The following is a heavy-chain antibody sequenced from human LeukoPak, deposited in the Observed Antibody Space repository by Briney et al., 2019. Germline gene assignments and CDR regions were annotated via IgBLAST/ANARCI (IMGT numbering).Heavy chain of an antibody. CDR2: IWSDGSNK. D-gene: IGHD6-19*01. CDR1: GFTFSSYG. V-gene: IGHV3-33*01. Sequence: GGSLRLSCAAPGFTFSSYGMHWVRQAPGKGLEWVAVIWSDGSNKYCADSVKGRFTISRDNSKNTLYLQMNSLRAEDTAVYYCARDSLGTSSGWFDPWGQGTLVTVSS. J-gene: IGHJ5*02. CDR3: ARDSLGTSSGWFDP.